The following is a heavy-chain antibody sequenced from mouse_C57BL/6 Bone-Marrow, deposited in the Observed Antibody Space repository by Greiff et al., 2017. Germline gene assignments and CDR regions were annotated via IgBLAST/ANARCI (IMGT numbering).Heavy chain of an antibody. Sequence: QVQLQQPGAELVMPGASVKLSCKASGYTFTSYWMHWVKQRPGQGLEWIGEIDPSDSYTNYNQKFKGKSTLTVDKSSSTAYIQLSSLTSEDSAVDYCARGVYYGSSWYFDVWGTGTTVTVSS. V-gene: IGHV1-69*01. CDR2: IDPSDSYT. D-gene: IGHD1-1*01. CDR1: GYTFTSYW. J-gene: IGHJ1*03. CDR3: ARGVYYGSSWYFDV.